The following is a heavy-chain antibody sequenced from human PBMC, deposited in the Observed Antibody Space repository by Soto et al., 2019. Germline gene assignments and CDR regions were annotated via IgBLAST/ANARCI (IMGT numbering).Heavy chain of an antibody. CDR2: ISYDGSNK. CDR1: GFTFSSYA. D-gene: IGHD1-26*01. J-gene: IGHJ4*02. V-gene: IGHV3-30-3*01. CDR3: ARDWDSGSYLAY. Sequence: QVQLVESGGGVVQPGRSLRLSCAASGFTFSSYAMHWVRQAPGKGLEWVAVISYDGSNKYYADSVKGRFTISRDNSKDTLYLQMNSLRAEDTAVYYCARDWDSGSYLAYWGKGTLVTVSS.